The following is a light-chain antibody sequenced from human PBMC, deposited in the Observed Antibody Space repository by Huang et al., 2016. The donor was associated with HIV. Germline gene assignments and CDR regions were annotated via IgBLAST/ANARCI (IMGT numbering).Light chain of an antibody. CDR1: QSVLYSSNNKNY. V-gene: IGKV4-1*01. J-gene: IGKJ1*01. CDR3: QQYYSTPRT. Sequence: DIVMTQSPDSLAVSLGERATINCKSSQSVLYSSNNKNYLAWYHQKPGQPPKLLIYWASTRESGVPDRFSGSGSGTDFTRTISSLQAEDVAVYYCQQYYSTPRTFGQGTKVEIK. CDR2: WAS.